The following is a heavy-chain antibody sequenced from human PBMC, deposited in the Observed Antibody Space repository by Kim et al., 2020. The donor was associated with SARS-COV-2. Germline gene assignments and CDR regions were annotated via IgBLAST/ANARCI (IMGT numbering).Heavy chain of an antibody. D-gene: IGHD5-18*01. V-gene: IGHV4-39*07. Sequence: SETLSLTCTVSGGSISSSSYYWGWIRQPPGKGLEWIGSIYYSGSTYYNPSLKSRVTISVDTSKNQFSLKLSSVTAADTAVYYCARDGPQLWSSFDYWGQGTLVTVSS. J-gene: IGHJ4*02. CDR1: GGSISSSSYY. CDR2: IYYSGST. CDR3: ARDGPQLWSSFDY.